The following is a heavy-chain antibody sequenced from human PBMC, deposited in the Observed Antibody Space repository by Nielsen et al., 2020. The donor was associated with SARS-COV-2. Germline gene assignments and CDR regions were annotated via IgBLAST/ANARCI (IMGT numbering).Heavy chain of an antibody. D-gene: IGHD1-26*01. CDR1: GGSISSSSYY. J-gene: IGHJ4*02. V-gene: IGHV4-39*07. CDR3: ARSPIVGVHFDY. CDR2: IYYSGST. Sequence: SETLSLTCTVSGGSISSSSYYWGWIRQPPGKGLEWIGSIYYSGSTYYNPSLKSRVTISVDTSKNQFSLKLSSVTAADTAVYYCARSPIVGVHFDYWGQGTLVTVSS.